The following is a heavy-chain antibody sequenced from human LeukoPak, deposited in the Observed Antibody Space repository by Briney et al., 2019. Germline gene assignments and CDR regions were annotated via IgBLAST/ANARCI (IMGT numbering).Heavy chain of an antibody. J-gene: IGHJ4*02. CDR1: GFTFSSYS. CDR3: AREIVLIPAAPPGFDY. V-gene: IGHV3-21*01. D-gene: IGHD2-2*01. Sequence: PGGSLRLSCAASGFTFSSYSMNWVRQAPGKGLEWVSSISSSSSYICYADSVKGRFTISRDNAKNSVYLQMNSLRVEDTAVYYCAREIVLIPAAPPGFDYWGQGTLVTVSS. CDR2: ISSSSSYI.